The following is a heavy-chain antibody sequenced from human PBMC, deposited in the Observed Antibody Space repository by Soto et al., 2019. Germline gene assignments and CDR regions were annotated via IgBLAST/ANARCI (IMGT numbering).Heavy chain of an antibody. CDR2: IVVGSGNT. Sequence: ASAKVSCKASGFTFTSSAMQWVRQARGQRLEWIGWIVVGSGNTNYAQKFQERVTITRDMSTSTAYMGLSSLRSEDTAVYYCAAVGTIADTAMVNSNAFDIWGQGTMVTVSS. V-gene: IGHV1-58*02. J-gene: IGHJ3*02. CDR1: GFTFTSSA. D-gene: IGHD5-18*01. CDR3: AAVGTIADTAMVNSNAFDI.